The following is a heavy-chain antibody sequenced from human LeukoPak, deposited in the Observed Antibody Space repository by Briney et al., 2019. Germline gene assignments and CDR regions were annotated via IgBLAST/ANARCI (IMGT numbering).Heavy chain of an antibody. CDR3: ARGVVPAAINQPPDY. CDR2: ISGSGGST. CDR1: GFTFSSYA. V-gene: IGHV3-23*01. D-gene: IGHD2-2*01. J-gene: IGHJ4*02. Sequence: GGSLRLSCAASGFTFSSYAMSWVRQAPGKGLEWVSAISGSGGSTYYADSVKGRFTISRDNSKNTLYLQMNSLRAEDTAVYYCARGVVPAAINQPPDYWGQGTLVTVPS.